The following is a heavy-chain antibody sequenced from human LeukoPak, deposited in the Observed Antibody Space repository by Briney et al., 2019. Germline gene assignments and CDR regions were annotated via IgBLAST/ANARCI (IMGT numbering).Heavy chain of an antibody. CDR3: AREVIGKGLKDYYYYMDV. D-gene: IGHD3-22*01. J-gene: IGHJ6*03. V-gene: IGHV3-53*01. CDR1: GLTFTNHA. CDR2: IYSGGST. Sequence: GGSLRLSCAASGLTFTNHAMTWVRQAPGKGLEWVSVIYSGGSTYYADSVKGRFTISRDNSKNTLYLQMNSLRAEDTAVYYCAREVIGKGLKDYYYYMDVWGKGTTVTVSS.